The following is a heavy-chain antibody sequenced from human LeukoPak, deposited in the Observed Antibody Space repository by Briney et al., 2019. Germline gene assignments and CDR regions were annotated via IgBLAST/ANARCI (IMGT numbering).Heavy chain of an antibody. Sequence: GGSLRLSCAASGFTFSSYGMHWVRQAPGKGLEWVAVISYDGSNKYYADSVKGRFTISRDNSKNTLYLQMNSLRAEDTAVYYCAKDHHPRLDVRSGYFDYWGQGTLVTVSS. CDR1: GFTFSSYG. V-gene: IGHV3-30*18. D-gene: IGHD3-10*01. CDR2: ISYDGSNK. J-gene: IGHJ4*02. CDR3: AKDHHPRLDVRSGYFDY.